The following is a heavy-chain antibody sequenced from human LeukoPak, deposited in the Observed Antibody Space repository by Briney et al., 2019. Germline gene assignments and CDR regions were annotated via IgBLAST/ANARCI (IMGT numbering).Heavy chain of an antibody. V-gene: IGHV1-2*02. CDR3: VRDRYYGSGSFYQMDV. CDR1: GYTFIGNY. J-gene: IGHJ6*02. CDR2: IDPNNSGT. D-gene: IGHD3-10*01. Sequence: ASVNVSCNASGYTFIGNYMHWVRQAPAQGLEWMGWIDPNNSGTDYDHKFPVKVTMTRDTSINTAYMELSRKRSDDTAVYYCVRDRYYGSGSFYQMDVWGQGTTVTVSS.